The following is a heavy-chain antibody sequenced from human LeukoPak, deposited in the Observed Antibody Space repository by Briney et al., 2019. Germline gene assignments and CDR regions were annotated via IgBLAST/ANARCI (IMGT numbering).Heavy chain of an antibody. CDR3: ARDAYSGYDS. D-gene: IGHD5-12*01. J-gene: IGHJ5*02. CDR2: ISSTSSYT. CDR1: GFIFSDYY. Sequence: GGSLRLSCAASGFIFSDYYMSWIRQVPGKGLEWVSYISSTSSYTNYADSVKGRFTISRDNAKNSLYLQMNSLRAEDTAVYYCARDAYSGYDSWGQGTLVTVSS. V-gene: IGHV3-11*06.